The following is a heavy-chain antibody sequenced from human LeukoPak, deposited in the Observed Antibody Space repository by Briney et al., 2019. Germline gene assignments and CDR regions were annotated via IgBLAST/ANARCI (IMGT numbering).Heavy chain of an antibody. CDR1: GYTFTSYG. J-gene: IGHJ4*02. Sequence: GASVKVSCKASGYTFTSYGISWVRQAPGQGLEWMGWISAYNGNTNYAQKFQGRVTMTRDTSISTAYMELSRLRSDDTAVYYCARVKSGYSYGPFDYWGQGTLVTVSS. CDR2: ISAYNGNT. CDR3: ARVKSGYSYGPFDY. V-gene: IGHV1-18*01. D-gene: IGHD5-18*01.